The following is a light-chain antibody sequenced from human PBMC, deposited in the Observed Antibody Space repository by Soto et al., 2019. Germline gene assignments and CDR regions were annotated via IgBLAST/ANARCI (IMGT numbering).Light chain of an antibody. V-gene: IGKV3-15*01. CDR2: RAS. Sequence: DILMTQSPAPLSLSPGGRATLSCRASQSVSSNLAWYQQKPGQAPRLLIQRASTRATGIPARFSGSGSGTEFTLTISSLQSVDFAVYFCQQYNNWPGTFGQGTKVEIK. J-gene: IGKJ1*01. CDR1: QSVSSN. CDR3: QQYNNWPGT.